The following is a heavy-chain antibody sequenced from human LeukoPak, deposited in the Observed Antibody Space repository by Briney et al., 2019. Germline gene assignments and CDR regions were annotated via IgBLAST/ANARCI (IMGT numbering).Heavy chain of an antibody. V-gene: IGHV4-39*01. CDR1: GGSISSSGYY. J-gene: IGHJ4*02. CDR2: VDYTGIT. Sequence: SETLSLTCTVSGGSISSSGYYWGWIRQPPGKGLEWIGSVDYTGITSHSPSLKSRVTISVDTSKNQFSLKVSSVSAADTGVYYCARSYGYSYGRALDYWGQGTLVTVSS. D-gene: IGHD5-18*01. CDR3: ARSYGYSYGRALDY.